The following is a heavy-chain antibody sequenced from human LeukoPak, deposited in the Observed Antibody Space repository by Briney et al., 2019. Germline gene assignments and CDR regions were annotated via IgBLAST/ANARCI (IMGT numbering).Heavy chain of an antibody. D-gene: IGHD5-24*01. V-gene: IGHV4-61*02. CDR1: GASVSSDNYY. CDR2: INIGGTA. J-gene: IGHJ3*02. Sequence: PSETLSLTCTVSGASVSSDNYYWSSVRQPAGKRMEWIGRINIGGTANNNPSLESRITISIDTSKNQFSLRLSSVTAADTAVYYCARDLDGYNPRPRAFDIWGQGTMVTVSS. CDR3: ARDLDGYNPRPRAFDI.